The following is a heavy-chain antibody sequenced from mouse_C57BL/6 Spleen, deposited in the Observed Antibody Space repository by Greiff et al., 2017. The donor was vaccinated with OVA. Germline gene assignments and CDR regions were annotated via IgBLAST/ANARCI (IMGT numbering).Heavy chain of an antibody. CDR3: AIYGNYDYYAMDD. CDR1: GYTFTSYW. Sequence: QVQLKESGAELAKPGASVKLSCKASGYTFTSYWMHWVKQRPGQGLEWIGYINPSSGYTKYNQKFKDKATLTADKSSSTAYMQLSSLTYEDSAVYYCAIYGNYDYYAMDDWGQGTSVTVSS. V-gene: IGHV1-7*01. CDR2: INPSSGYT. J-gene: IGHJ4*01. D-gene: IGHD2-1*01.